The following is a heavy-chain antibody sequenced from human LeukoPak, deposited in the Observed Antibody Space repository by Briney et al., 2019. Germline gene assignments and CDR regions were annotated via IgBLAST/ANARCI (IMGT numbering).Heavy chain of an antibody. J-gene: IGHJ4*02. CDR2: IYYNGST. CDR1: GGSISYYY. D-gene: IGHD2-15*01. Sequence: PSETLSLTCTLSGGSISYYYWSWLRQSPGKGLEWIGYIYYNGSTNYNPSLKSRVTMSVDMSKNQFSLKLSSVTAADTAIYYCARKGGHFDYWGQGTLVTVSS. CDR3: ARKGGHFDY. V-gene: IGHV4-59*01.